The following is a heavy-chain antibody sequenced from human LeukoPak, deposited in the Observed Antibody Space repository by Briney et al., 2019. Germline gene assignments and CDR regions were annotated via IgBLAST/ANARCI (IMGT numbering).Heavy chain of an antibody. CDR3: ADLGITMIGGV. J-gene: IGHJ6*04. Sequence: GGSLRLSCAASGFTFSSYEMKWVRQAPGKGGEWGSYISSSGSTIYYADSVKGGITRSRDNAKNSLELRKNSLRAEDTAVYYCADLGITMIGGVCGKGTTVTISS. V-gene: IGHV3-48*03. CDR2: ISSSGSTI. D-gene: IGHD3-10*02. CDR1: GFTFSSYE.